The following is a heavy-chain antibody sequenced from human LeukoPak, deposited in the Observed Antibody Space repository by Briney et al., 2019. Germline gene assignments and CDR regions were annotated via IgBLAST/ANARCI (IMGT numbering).Heavy chain of an antibody. CDR2: IYSGGST. Sequence: GGSLRLSCAASGFTVSSNYMSWVRQAPGKGLEWVSVIYSGGSTYYADSVKGRFTISRDNSKNTLYLQMNSLRAEDTAVYYCARGWSGYDTVTQDAFDIWGQGTMVTVSS. CDR3: ARGWSGYDTVTQDAFDI. D-gene: IGHD5-12*01. CDR1: GFTVSSNY. J-gene: IGHJ3*02. V-gene: IGHV3-66*01.